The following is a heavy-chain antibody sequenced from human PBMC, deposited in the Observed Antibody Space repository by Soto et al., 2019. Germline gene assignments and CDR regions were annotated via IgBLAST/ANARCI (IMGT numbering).Heavy chain of an antibody. CDR3: AKDLQAYGDYNYYYYGMDV. V-gene: IGHV3-30*18. Sequence: QVQLVESGGGVVQPGGSLRLSCTASGFTFTTFGIHWVRQAPGKGLEWVALISYDGHNKYYSDSVKGRFTSSRDNYKNTLSLQMNCLRAEDTAVYYCAKDLQAYGDYNYYYYGMDVWGQGTTVSVSS. CDR1: GFTFTTFG. CDR2: ISYDGHNK. J-gene: IGHJ6*02. D-gene: IGHD4-17*01.